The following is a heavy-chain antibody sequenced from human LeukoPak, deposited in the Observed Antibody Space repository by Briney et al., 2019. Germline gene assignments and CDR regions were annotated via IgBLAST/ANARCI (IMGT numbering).Heavy chain of an antibody. CDR1: GFTFSSYW. J-gene: IGHJ4*02. Sequence: GGSLRLSCAASGFTFSSYWMSWVRQAPGKGLEWVANIKQDGSEKYYVDSVKGRFTISRDNAKNSLYLQMNSLRAEDTATYYCAGGSYGDYYFDYWGQGTLVTVSS. CDR2: IKQDGSEK. V-gene: IGHV3-7*03. D-gene: IGHD4-17*01. CDR3: AGGSYGDYYFDY.